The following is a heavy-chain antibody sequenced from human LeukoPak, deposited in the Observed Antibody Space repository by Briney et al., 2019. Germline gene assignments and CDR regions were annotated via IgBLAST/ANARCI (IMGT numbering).Heavy chain of an antibody. CDR3: ERSRDSSGYYYLI. D-gene: IGHD3-22*01. Sequence: GESLKISCEASGYTFSNYWIGWVRQMPGKGLEWMGIIYPDDSDTKCSPSFQGQVTISADKSISTAYLQWSSLKASDTAMYYCERSRDSSGYYYLIWGQGTLVTVSS. CDR1: GYTFSNYW. CDR2: IYPDDSDT. V-gene: IGHV5-51*01. J-gene: IGHJ4*02.